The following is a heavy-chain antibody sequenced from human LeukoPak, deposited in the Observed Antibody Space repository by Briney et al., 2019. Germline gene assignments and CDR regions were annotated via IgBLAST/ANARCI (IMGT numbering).Heavy chain of an antibody. CDR3: ARDSSAAGTFDY. V-gene: IGHV4-4*07. CDR2: IYTSGST. J-gene: IGHJ4*02. CDR1: GGSISSYY. Sequence: SETLSLTCTVSGGSISSYYWSWIRQPAGKGLEWIGRIYTSGSTNYNPSLRSRVTMSVDTSKNQFSLKLSPVTAADTAVYYCARDSSAAGTFDYWGQGTLVTVSS. D-gene: IGHD6-13*01.